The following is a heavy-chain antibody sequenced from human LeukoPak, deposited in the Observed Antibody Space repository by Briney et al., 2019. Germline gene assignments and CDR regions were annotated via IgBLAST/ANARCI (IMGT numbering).Heavy chain of an antibody. Sequence: GGSLRLSCAASGFTFSSYWMSWARQAPGKGLEWVANIKQDGSEKYYVDSVKGRFTISRDNAKNSLYLQMNSLRAEDTAVYYCARHMIVVVIRYYFDYWGQGTLVTVSS. CDR1: GFTFSSYW. CDR2: IKQDGSEK. J-gene: IGHJ4*02. D-gene: IGHD3-22*01. V-gene: IGHV3-7*01. CDR3: ARHMIVVVIRYYFDY.